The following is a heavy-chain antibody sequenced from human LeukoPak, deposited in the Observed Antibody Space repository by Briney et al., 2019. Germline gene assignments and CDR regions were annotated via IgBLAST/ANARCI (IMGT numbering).Heavy chain of an antibody. CDR3: ARGPLVPGRYMDV. Sequence: SETLSLTCAVYGGSFSGYYWSWIRQPPGKGLEWIGEINHSGSTNYNPSFKSRVTISVDTSKNQFSLKLSSVTAADTAVYYCARGPLVPGRYMDVWGKGTTVTVSS. V-gene: IGHV4-34*01. CDR2: INHSGST. D-gene: IGHD2-8*02. J-gene: IGHJ6*03. CDR1: GGSFSGYY.